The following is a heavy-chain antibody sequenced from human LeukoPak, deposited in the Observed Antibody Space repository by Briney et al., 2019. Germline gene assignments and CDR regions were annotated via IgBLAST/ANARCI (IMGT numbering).Heavy chain of an antibody. V-gene: IGHV3-74*01. CDR1: GXTFSSYW. Sequence: GGSLRLSCAASGXTFSSYWMHWVRQAPGKGLVWVSHISSDGSTRSYADSVKGRFTISRDNTNNTLYLQMTSLRAEDTAVYYCARDRGGGNDHWGQGTLVTVSS. CDR3: ARDRGGGNDH. D-gene: IGHD3-10*01. CDR2: ISSDGSTR. J-gene: IGHJ5*02.